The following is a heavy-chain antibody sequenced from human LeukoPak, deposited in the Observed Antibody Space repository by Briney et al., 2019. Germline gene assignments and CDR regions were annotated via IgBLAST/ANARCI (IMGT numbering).Heavy chain of an antibody. CDR2: ISYDESNK. CDR1: GFTFANDR. CDR3: AKDLETYYYDSSGYFGYYYYGMDV. Sequence: GGSLRLSCAASGFTFANDRMSWVRQAPGKGLEWVAVISYDESNKYYADSVKGRFTISRDNSKNTLYLQMNSLRAEDTAVYYCAKDLETYYYDSSGYFGYYYYGMDVWGQGTTVTVSS. J-gene: IGHJ6*02. V-gene: IGHV3-30*18. D-gene: IGHD3-22*01.